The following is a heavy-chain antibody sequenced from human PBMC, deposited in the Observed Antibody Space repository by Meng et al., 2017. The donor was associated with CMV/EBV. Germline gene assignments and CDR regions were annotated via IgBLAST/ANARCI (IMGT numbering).Heavy chain of an antibody. J-gene: IGHJ5*02. CDR1: GGTFSSYA. Sequence: SVKVSCKASGGTFSSYAISWVRQAPGQGLEWMGGIIPIFGTANYAQKFQGRVTITTDESTSTAYMELSSLRSEDTAVYYCARSIPDEAIPGQETGWFDPWGQGTLVTVSS. CDR3: ARSIPDEAIPGQETGWFDP. CDR2: IIPIFGTA. D-gene: IGHD2-2*02. V-gene: IGHV1-69*05.